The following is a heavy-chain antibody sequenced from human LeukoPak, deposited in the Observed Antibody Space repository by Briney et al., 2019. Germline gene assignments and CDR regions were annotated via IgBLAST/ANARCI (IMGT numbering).Heavy chain of an antibody. CDR1: GFTFSTYG. Sequence: PGGSLRLSCAASGFTFSTYGMTWVRQAPGKGLEWVSSISSSSSYIYYADSVKGRFIISRDNAKNSLYLQMNSLRAEDTAVYYCARAYSETYGLGYYYMDVWGKGTTVTISS. J-gene: IGHJ6*03. D-gene: IGHD1-26*01. CDR3: ARAYSETYGLGYYYMDV. V-gene: IGHV3-21*01. CDR2: ISSSSSYI.